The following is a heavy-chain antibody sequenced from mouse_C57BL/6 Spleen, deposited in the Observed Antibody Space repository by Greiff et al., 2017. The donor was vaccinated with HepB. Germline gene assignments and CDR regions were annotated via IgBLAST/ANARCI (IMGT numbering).Heavy chain of an antibody. V-gene: IGHV2-2*01. D-gene: IGHD1-1*01. CDR3: ASTVVATDYAMDY. Sequence: VQLQESGPGLVQPSQSLSITCTVSGFSLTSYGVHWVRQSPGKGLEWLGVIWSGGSTDYNAAFISRLSLSKENSKSQVFFKMNSLQADDTAIYYCASTVVATDYAMDYWGQGTSVTVSS. CDR1: GFSLTSYG. J-gene: IGHJ4*01. CDR2: IWSGGST.